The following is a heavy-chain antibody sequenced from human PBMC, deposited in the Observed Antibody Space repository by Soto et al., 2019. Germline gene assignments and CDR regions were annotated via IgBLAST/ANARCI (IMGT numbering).Heavy chain of an antibody. CDR1: GFSFSSYW. CDR2: INTDGSST. Sequence: EVQLVESGGGLVQPGGSLRLSCADSGFSFSSYWMHWVLQGPGKGLVWVTRINTDGSSTNYADSVKGRFTISRDNAKNTLYLQRNRLGAEDTAVYYCARSPGGYYIEWGQGTMVTVSS. V-gene: IGHV3-74*01. J-gene: IGHJ3*01. D-gene: IGHD3-9*01. CDR3: ARSPGGYYIE.